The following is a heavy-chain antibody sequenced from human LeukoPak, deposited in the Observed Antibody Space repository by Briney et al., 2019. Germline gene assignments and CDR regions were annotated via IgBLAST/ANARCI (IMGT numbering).Heavy chain of an antibody. J-gene: IGHJ4*02. CDR3: ARGWRWLQNFDY. CDR1: GGSFSGYY. CDR2: INRSGST. V-gene: IGHV4-34*01. D-gene: IGHD5-24*01. Sequence: SETLSLTCGVYGGSFSGYYWSWIRQPPGKGLEWIGEINRSGSTNYNPSLKSRVTISVDTSKNQFSLKLSSVTAADTAVYYCARGWRWLQNFDYWGQGTLVTVSS.